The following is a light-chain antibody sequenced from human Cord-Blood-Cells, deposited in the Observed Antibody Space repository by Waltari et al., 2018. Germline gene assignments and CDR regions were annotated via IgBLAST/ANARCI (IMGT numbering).Light chain of an antibody. J-gene: IGLJ3*02. Sequence: QSALTQPASVSGSPGQSITISCTGPSSDVGGYNYVSWYQQPPGKAPNVMIYEVSKRPSGVSNRFSGSKSDNTASLTISGLQAEDEADYYCSSYTSSSSWVFGGGTKLTVL. CDR2: EVS. V-gene: IGLV2-14*01. CDR3: SSYTSSSSWV. CDR1: SSDVGGYNY.